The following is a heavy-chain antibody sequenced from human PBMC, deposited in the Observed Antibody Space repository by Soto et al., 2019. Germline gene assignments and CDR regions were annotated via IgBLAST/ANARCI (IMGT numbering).Heavy chain of an antibody. CDR3: ARVAH. V-gene: IGHV1-3*04. CDR2: INTGTGNT. J-gene: IGHJ4*02. Sequence: ASVKVAWKASAYTFTSQTVYWVRQAPGQSLEWMGWINTGTGNTRYSQQFQGRVTITRDMSARTAYMELSNLRFEDTAVYYCARVAHSGQGTLVTVS. CDR1: AYTFTSQT.